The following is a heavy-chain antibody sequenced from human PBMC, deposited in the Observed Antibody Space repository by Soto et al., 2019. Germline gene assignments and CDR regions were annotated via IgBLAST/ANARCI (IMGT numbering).Heavy chain of an antibody. D-gene: IGHD6-6*01. CDR1: GGTFSSYS. CDR3: SIEYSSSPPYYPMGY. CDR2: IIPIFGTA. V-gene: IGHV1-69*13. J-gene: IGHJ4*02. Sequence: GASVKVSCKASGGTFSSYSISWVRQAPGQGPEWMGGIIPIFGTANYAQKFQGRVTITADESTGTAYMELSSLRAEDTAVYYCSIEYSSSPPYYPMGYWGQGTLVTVSS.